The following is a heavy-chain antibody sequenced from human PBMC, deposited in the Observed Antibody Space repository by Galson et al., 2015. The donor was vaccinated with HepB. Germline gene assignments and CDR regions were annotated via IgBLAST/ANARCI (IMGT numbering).Heavy chain of an antibody. D-gene: IGHD3-22*01. V-gene: IGHV3-23*01. Sequence: LRLSCAASGFTFSSYAMSWVRQAPGKGLEWVSAISGSGGSTYYADSVKGRFTISRDNSKNTLYLQMNSLRAEDTAVYYCAKDQRGGVVVITCDFDYWGQGTLVTVSS. J-gene: IGHJ4*02. CDR1: GFTFSSYA. CDR3: AKDQRGGVVVITCDFDY. CDR2: ISGSGGST.